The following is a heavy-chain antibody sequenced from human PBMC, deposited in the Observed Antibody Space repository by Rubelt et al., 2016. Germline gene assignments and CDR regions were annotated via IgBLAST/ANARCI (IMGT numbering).Heavy chain of an antibody. V-gene: IGHV7-4-1*02. CDR1: GYTLTELS. J-gene: IGHJ6*02. CDR2: IDTNTGIP. Sequence: QVQLVQSGAEVKKPGASVKVSCKVSGYTLTELSMHWVRQAPGKGLEWMGWIDTNTGIPTYAQGFIGRFVFSLDTSVSTAHLQSSNRKAEDTAVYYCAREGGMDVWGQGTTVTV. CDR3: AREGGMDV.